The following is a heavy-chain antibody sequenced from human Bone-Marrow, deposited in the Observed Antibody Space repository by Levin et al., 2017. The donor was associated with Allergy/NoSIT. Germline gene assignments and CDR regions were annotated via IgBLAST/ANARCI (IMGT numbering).Heavy chain of an antibody. D-gene: IGHD6-19*01. CDR2: IQRQSDGGKT. V-gene: IGHV3-15*07. CDR3: IAVSTKWANDY. Sequence: GGSLRLSCAVSGFSFSSAWMSWVRQAPGKGLEWVGRIQRQSDGGKTDYAAPVKGRFTISRDYSRNILYLQMDSLRTEDTGMYYCIAVSTKWANDYWGQGTLVTVSS. CDR1: GFSFSSAW. J-gene: IGHJ4*02.